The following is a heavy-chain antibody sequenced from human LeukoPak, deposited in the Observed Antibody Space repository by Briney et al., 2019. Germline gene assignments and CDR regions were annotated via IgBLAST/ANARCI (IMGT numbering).Heavy chain of an antibody. V-gene: IGHV3-30*02. D-gene: IGHD3-22*01. CDR1: GFTFNNYG. J-gene: IGHJ4*02. CDR2: IRYNGNNQ. CDR3: AKDPRTSGYLPTYFDY. Sequence: PGGSLRLSCAASGFTFNNYGMHWVRQAPGKGLEWVAFIRYNGNNQYYADSVKGRFTISRDNSKNTLYLQMNSLRAEDTAVYYCAKDPRTSGYLPTYFDYWGQGTLVTVSS.